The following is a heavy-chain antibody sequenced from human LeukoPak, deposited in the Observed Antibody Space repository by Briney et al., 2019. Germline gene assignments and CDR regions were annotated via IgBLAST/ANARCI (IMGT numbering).Heavy chain of an antibody. Sequence: PSETLSLTCTVSDGSISSYYWSWIRQPPGKGLEWIGYIYYSGSTNYNPSLKSRVTISVDTSKNQFSLKLSSVTAADTAVYYCARGVVVVPAAMGAYFDYWGQGTLVTVSS. CDR2: IYYSGST. CDR1: DGSISSYY. D-gene: IGHD2-2*01. J-gene: IGHJ4*02. V-gene: IGHV4-59*01. CDR3: ARGVVVVPAAMGAYFDY.